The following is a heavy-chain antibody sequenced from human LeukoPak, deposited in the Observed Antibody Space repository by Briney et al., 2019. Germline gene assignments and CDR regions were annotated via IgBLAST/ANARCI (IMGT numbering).Heavy chain of an antibody. D-gene: IGHD4-17*01. CDR2: FYYSETI. V-gene: IGHV4-59*01. CDR1: GGPISGYY. CDR3: ARGHYGDYA. Sequence: SETLSLTCTVSGGPISGYYWSWIRQPPGKGLEWIGSFYYSETINYNPSLKSRVTISADTSKNQVSLKLSSVTAADTAAYYCARGHYGDYAWGQGTLVTVSS. J-gene: IGHJ5*02.